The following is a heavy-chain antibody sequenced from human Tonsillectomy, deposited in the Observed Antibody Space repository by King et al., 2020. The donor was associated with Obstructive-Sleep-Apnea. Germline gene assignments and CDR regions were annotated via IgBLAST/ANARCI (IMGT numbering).Heavy chain of an antibody. V-gene: IGHV3-74*01. D-gene: IGHD4-23*01. CDR1: GLTLSGYW. CDR2: IESDGSSI. J-gene: IGHJ5*02. Sequence: VQLVESGGGLVQPGGSLRLSCAASGLTLSGYWMHWVRQVPGKELVWVSGIESDGSSITYADSVKGRFTISRDNAKNTLYLQMNSLSAEDTAVYYCARDIVNYGGHSLWAWGQGTLVTVSS. CDR3: ARDIVNYGGHSLWA.